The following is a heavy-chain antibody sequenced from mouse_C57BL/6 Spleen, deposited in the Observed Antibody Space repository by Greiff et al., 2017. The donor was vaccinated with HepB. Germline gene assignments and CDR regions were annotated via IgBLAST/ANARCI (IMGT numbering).Heavy chain of an antibody. CDR3: TRAGYSNYRYAMDY. CDR2: ISSGGVYI. Sequence: EVMLVESGESLVKPGGSLKLSCAASGFTFSSYAMSWVRQTPEKRLEWVAYISSGGVYIYYADTVKGRFTISRDTARNTLYLHMSSMKSEDTAMYYCTRAGYSNYRYAMDYWGQGTSVTVST. V-gene: IGHV5-9-1*02. CDR1: GFTFSSYA. J-gene: IGHJ4*01. D-gene: IGHD2-5*01.